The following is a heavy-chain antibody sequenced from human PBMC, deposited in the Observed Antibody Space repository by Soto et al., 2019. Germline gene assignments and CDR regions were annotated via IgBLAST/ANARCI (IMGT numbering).Heavy chain of an antibody. D-gene: IGHD1-26*01. CDR1: SGSVTISNW. Sequence: QVQLQESGPGLVKPSGTLSLTCAVSSGSVTISNWWSWVRQTPGKGLEWIGQIHHSGSTNYNPSLTSRVTISVDKSKNQFSLEMKSVTAADTAVYYCARGGYYFYMDVWGKGTTVTVSS. J-gene: IGHJ6*03. CDR3: ARGGYYFYMDV. V-gene: IGHV4-4*02. CDR2: IHHSGST.